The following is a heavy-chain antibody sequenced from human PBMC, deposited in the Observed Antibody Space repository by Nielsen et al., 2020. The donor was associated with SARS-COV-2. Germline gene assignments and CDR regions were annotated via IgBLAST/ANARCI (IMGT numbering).Heavy chain of an antibody. CDR3: ARGAIYVDTAMISGVDY. Sequence: ASVKVSCKASGYTFTRYHMHWVRQAPGQGLEWMGMINPSGGRTTYAQKFQGRVTMASNTSTSTVYMELSRLRSDDTAVYFCARGAIYVDTAMISGVDYWGQGALVTVSS. CDR1: GYTFTRYH. D-gene: IGHD5-18*01. V-gene: IGHV1-46*01. J-gene: IGHJ4*02. CDR2: INPSGGRT.